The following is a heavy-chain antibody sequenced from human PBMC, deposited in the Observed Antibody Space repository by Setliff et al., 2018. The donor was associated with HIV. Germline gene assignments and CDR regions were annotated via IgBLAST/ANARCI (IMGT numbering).Heavy chain of an antibody. V-gene: IGHV4-39*07. CDR3: ARFVGSSSGVDY. D-gene: IGHD6-6*01. J-gene: IGHJ4*02. CDR1: GGSVNSSTYY. Sequence: PSETLSLTCSVSGGSVNSSTYYWGWIRQPPGKGLEWIGRIYTSGSTNYNPSLKSRVTISVDTSKNQFSLKLSSVTAADTAVYYCARFVGSSSGVDYWGQGTLVTVSS. CDR2: IYTSGST.